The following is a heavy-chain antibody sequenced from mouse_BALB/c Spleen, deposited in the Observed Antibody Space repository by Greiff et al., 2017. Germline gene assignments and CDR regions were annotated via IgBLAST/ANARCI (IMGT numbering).Heavy chain of an antibody. CDR1: GFTFSSYT. V-gene: IGHV5-12-2*01. J-gene: IGHJ3*01. CDR2: ISNGGGST. CDR3: ARPDYDGAWFAY. Sequence: EVKLVESGGGLVQPGGSLKLSCAASGFTFSSYTMSWVRQTPEKRLEWVAYISNGGGSTYYPDTVKGRFTISRDNAKNTLYLQMSSLKSEDTAMYYCARPDYDGAWFAYWGQGTLVTVSA. D-gene: IGHD2-4*01.